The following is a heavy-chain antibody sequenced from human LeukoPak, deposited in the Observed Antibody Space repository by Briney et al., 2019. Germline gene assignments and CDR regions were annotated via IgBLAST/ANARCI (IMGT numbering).Heavy chain of an antibody. CDR1: GYTFTSYY. Sequence: ASVKLSCKASGYTFTSYYMHWVRQAPGQGLEWMGIINPSGGSTSYAQKFQGRVTMTRDTSTSTVYMELSSLRSEDTAVYYCARDGHTSADAEDAFDIWGQGTMVTVSS. CDR3: ARDGHTSADAEDAFDI. D-gene: IGHD6-13*01. CDR2: INPSGGST. V-gene: IGHV1-46*01. J-gene: IGHJ3*02.